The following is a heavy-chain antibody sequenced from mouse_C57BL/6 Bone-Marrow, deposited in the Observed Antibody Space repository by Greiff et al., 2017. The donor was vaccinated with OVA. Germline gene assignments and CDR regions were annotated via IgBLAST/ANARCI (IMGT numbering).Heavy chain of an antibody. CDR2: INPYNGGT. Sequence: VQLQQSGPVLVKPGASVKMSCKASGYTFTDYYMNWVKQSHGKSLEWIGVINPYNGGTSYNQKFKGKATLTVDKSSSTAYMELHSLTSEDSAVYYCARPYYSNQYYAMDYWGQGTSVTVSS. V-gene: IGHV1-19*01. CDR3: ARPYYSNQYYAMDY. D-gene: IGHD2-5*01. CDR1: GYTFTDYY. J-gene: IGHJ4*01.